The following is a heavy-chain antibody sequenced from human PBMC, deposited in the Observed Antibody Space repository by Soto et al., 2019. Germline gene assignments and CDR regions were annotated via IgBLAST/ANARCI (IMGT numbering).Heavy chain of an antibody. CDR3: ARGLPGRSSSWYHS. J-gene: IGHJ5*01. V-gene: IGHV4-39*02. CDR2: IYYSGST. D-gene: IGHD6-13*01. Sequence: SETLSLTCTVSGGSISSTSYYGGWIRQPPGKGLEWIGSIYYSGSTYYNPSLKSRVTISVDTSKNHFSLKLSSVTAADTAVYYCARGLPGRSSSWYHSWGQGTLVTVSS. CDR1: GGSISSTSYY.